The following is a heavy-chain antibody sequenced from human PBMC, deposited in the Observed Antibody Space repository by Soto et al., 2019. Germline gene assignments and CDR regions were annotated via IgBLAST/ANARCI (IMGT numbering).Heavy chain of an antibody. V-gene: IGHV5-51*01. CDR3: ARREGYYGSGSYYKGNWLDP. CDR2: IYPGDSDT. D-gene: IGHD3-10*01. J-gene: IGHJ5*02. CDR1: GYSFTSYW. Sequence: GESLKISCKGSGYSFTSYWIGWVRQMPGKGLEWMGIIYPGDSDTRYSPSFQGQVTISADKSISTAYLQWSSLKASDTAMYYCARREGYYGSGSYYKGNWLDPWGQGTLVTVSS.